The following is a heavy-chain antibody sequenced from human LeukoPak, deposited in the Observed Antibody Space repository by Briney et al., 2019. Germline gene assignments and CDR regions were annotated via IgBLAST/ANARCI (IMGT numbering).Heavy chain of an antibody. CDR2: IYTSGST. CDR3: AIESIQETKIDY. V-gene: IGHV4-4*07. J-gene: IGHJ4*02. D-gene: IGHD1/OR15-1a*01. CDR1: GGSISSYY. Sequence: SETLSLTCTVSGGSISSYYWSWIRQPAGKGLEWIGRIYTSGSTNYDPSLKSRVTMSVDTSKNQFSLKLSSVTAADTAVYYCAIESIQETKIDYWGQGTLVTVSS.